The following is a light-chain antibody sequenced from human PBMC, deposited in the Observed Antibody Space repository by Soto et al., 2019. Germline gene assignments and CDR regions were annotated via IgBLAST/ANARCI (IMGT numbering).Light chain of an antibody. CDR1: SSDVGGYNY. CDR2: EVR. Sequence: QSALTQPAPVSGSPGQSITISCNATSSDVGGYNYVSWYQQHPGKAPKLMIYEVRNRPSGVSNRFSCSKSGNTAPLTISGLQAEDEADYYCSSYTNSSHVVFGGGTKLTVL. V-gene: IGLV2-14*01. CDR3: SSYTNSSHVV. J-gene: IGLJ2*01.